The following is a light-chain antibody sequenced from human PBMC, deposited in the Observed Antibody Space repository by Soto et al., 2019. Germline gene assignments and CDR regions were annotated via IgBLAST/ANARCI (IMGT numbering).Light chain of an antibody. Sequence: QSVLTQPPSVSGAPGQRVTISCTGSSSNIGAGYDVNRYQQLPGTAPKLLIYGNINRPSGVPDRFSGSKSGTSASLAISGLQAEDEADYYCQSHDSSLSGSIFGGGTKLTVL. J-gene: IGLJ2*01. V-gene: IGLV1-40*01. CDR2: GNI. CDR1: SSNIGAGYD. CDR3: QSHDSSLSGSI.